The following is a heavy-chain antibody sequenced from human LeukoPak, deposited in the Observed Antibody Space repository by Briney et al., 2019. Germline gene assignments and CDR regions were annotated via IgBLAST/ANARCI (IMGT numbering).Heavy chain of an antibody. D-gene: IGHD3-22*01. Sequence: SETLSLTCTISGGFISSSSYYWGWIRQPPGKGLEWIGDIYYSGSTYYSPSLKSRVSISVDTSKNQFSLILSFVTAADTALYYCARRRYYDSTGYFDWGQGTQVTVS. J-gene: IGHJ1*01. CDR1: GGFISSSSYY. V-gene: IGHV4-39*01. CDR2: IYYSGST. CDR3: ARRRYYDSTGYFD.